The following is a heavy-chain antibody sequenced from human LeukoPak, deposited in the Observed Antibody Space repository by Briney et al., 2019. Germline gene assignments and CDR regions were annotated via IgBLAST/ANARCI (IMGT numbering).Heavy chain of an antibody. CDR1: GGSISSSSYY. J-gene: IGHJ4*02. Sequence: SETLSLTCTVSGGSISSSSYYWGWIRQPPGKGLEWIGSIYYSGSTYYNPSLKSRVTISVDTSKNQFSLKLSSVTAADTAVYYCARTLRYFEYFDYWGQGTLVTVSS. D-gene: IGHD3-9*01. CDR2: IYYSGST. CDR3: ARTLRYFEYFDY. V-gene: IGHV4-39*07.